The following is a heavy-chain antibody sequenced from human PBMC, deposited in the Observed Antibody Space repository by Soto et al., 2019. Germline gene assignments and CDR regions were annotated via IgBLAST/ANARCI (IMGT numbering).Heavy chain of an antibody. CDR2: IIPIFGTA. CDR1: GGTFXSYA. CDR3: ARDPVRNLVRGVSPYYYGTDV. D-gene: IGHD3-10*01. Sequence: QVQLVQSGAEVKKPGSSVKVSCKASGGTFXSYAISWVRQAPGQGLEWMGGIIPIFGTANYAQKFQGRVTITTDESTNTAYMELSSLRSEDTALYYCARDPVRNLVRGVSPYYYGTDVWGQGTTVTVSS. V-gene: IGHV1-69*01. J-gene: IGHJ6*02.